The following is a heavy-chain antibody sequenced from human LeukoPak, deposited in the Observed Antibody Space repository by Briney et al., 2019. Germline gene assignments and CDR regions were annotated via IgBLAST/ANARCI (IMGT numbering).Heavy chain of an antibody. V-gene: IGHV3-23*01. J-gene: IGHJ3*02. D-gene: IGHD2-8*02. CDR1: GFTFSNYA. CDR3: AKTYMWSIDAFHI. Sequence: PGGSLRLSCAASGFTFSNYAMSWVRQAPGKGLEWVSGITARADSTYYADSVKGRVTISRDNPKNTLFLQLNSLRAEDAAVYYCAKTYMWSIDAFHIWGQGTMVTVSS. CDR2: ITARADST.